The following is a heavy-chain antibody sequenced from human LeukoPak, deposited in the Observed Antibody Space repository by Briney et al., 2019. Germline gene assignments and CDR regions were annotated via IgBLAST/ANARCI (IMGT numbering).Heavy chain of an antibody. D-gene: IGHD3-10*01. Sequence: GGSLRLSRAASGFTLSSYSMNCVREAPEKGVGWGSYINNITGAIYYADSVKGRLTISRDTAKNSLYLQMNTLRAEDTAVYYCARDYYYSSGTRVYYYMDVWGKGTTVTVSS. J-gene: IGHJ6*03. CDR3: ARDYYYSSGTRVYYYMDV. V-gene: IGHV3-48*01. CDR1: GFTLSSYS. CDR2: INNITGAI.